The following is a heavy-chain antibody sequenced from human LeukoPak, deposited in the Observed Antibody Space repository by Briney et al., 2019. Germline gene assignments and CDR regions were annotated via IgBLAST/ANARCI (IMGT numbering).Heavy chain of an antibody. Sequence: PGGSLRLSCAAFGFTFSSYAMHWVRQAPGKGLEWVAVISYDGSNKYYADSVKGRFTISRDNSKNTLYLQMNSLRAEDTAVYYCARGQRATDYWGQGTLATVSS. CDR2: ISYDGSNK. D-gene: IGHD1-26*01. CDR3: ARGQRATDY. CDR1: GFTFSSYA. J-gene: IGHJ4*02. V-gene: IGHV3-30*01.